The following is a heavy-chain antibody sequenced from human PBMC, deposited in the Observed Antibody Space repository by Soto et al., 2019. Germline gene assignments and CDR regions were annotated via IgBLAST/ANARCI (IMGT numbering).Heavy chain of an antibody. J-gene: IGHJ6*03. CDR2: ISSSSSTI. CDR3: ARPDLLEWSMPNYMDV. D-gene: IGHD3-3*01. V-gene: IGHV3-48*01. Sequence: GGSLRLSCAASGFTFSSYSMNWVRQAPGKGLEWVSYISSSSSTIYYADSVKGRFTISRDNAKNSLYLQMNSLRAEDTAVYYCARPDLLEWSMPNYMDVWGKGTTVTVSS. CDR1: GFTFSSYS.